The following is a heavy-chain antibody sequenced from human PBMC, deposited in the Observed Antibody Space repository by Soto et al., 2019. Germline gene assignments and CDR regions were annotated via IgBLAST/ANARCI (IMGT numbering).Heavy chain of an antibody. CDR3: ARDLKGTYYYYYGMDV. D-gene: IGHD3-10*01. J-gene: IGHJ6*02. Sequence: PGGSLRLSCAASGFTFSDYYMSWIRQAPGKGLEWVSYISSSGSTIYYADSVKGRFTISRDNAKNSLYLQMNSLRAEDTAVYYCARDLKGTYYYYYGMDVWGQGTTVTVSS. CDR2: ISSSGSTI. CDR1: GFTFSDYY. V-gene: IGHV3-11*01.